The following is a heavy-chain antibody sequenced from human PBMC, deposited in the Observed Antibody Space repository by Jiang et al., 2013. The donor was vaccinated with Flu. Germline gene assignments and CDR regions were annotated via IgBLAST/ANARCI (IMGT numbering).Heavy chain of an antibody. V-gene: IGHV4-59*01. D-gene: IGHD2-2*02. CDR3: ASMTAIPPPYYWYFDL. J-gene: IGHJ2*01. Sequence: SRVTISVDTSKNQXSLKLSSVTAADTAVYYCASMTAIPPPYYWYFDLWGRGTLVTVSS.